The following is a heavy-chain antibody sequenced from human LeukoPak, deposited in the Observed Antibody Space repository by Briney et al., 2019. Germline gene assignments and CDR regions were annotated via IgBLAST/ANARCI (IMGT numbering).Heavy chain of an antibody. CDR1: GFTFSSYW. V-gene: IGHV3-74*01. Sequence: PGGSLRLSCAASGFTFSSYWMHWVRQAPGKGLVWVSRINTDGSSTSYADSVKGRFTISRDNAKNTLYLQMNSLRAEDTAVYYCAREDIVVVPDHNEAFDIWGQGTMVTVSS. CDR2: INTDGSST. J-gene: IGHJ3*02. D-gene: IGHD2-2*01. CDR3: AREDIVVVPDHNEAFDI.